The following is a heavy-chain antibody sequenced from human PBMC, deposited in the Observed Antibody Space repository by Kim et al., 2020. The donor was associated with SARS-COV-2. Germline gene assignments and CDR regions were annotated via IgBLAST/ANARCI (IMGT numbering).Heavy chain of an antibody. Sequence: GGSLRLSCAASGFTFSSYAMSWVRQAPGKGLEWVSAISGSGGSTYYADSVKGRFTISRDNSKNTLYLQMNSLRAEDTAVYYCAKCKALNFYYYGMDVWGQGTTVTVSS. CDR3: AKCKALNFYYYGMDV. D-gene: IGHD1-7*01. V-gene: IGHV3-23*01. J-gene: IGHJ6*02. CDR1: GFTFSSYA. CDR2: ISGSGGST.